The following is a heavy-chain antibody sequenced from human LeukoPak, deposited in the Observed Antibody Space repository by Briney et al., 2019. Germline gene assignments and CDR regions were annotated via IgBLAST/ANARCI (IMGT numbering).Heavy chain of an antibody. V-gene: IGHV3-30*18. CDR2: ISYDGSNK. CDR3: AKDRDYYDSSGYYYFDY. J-gene: IGHJ4*02. D-gene: IGHD3-22*01. Sequence: GGSLRLSCAASGFTFSSYGMHWVRQAPGKGVEGVAVISYDGSNKYYADSVKGRFTISRDNSKNTLYLQMNSLRAEDTAVYYCAKDRDYYDSSGYYYFDYWGQGTLVTVSS. CDR1: GFTFSSYG.